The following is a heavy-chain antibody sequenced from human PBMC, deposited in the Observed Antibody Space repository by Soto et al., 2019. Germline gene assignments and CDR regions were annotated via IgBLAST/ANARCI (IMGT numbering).Heavy chain of an antibody. Sequence: EVQLVESGGGLLQPGGSLRLSCAASGFTFSVYWMHWVRQAPGKGLVWVSRIDSDGSTTSYADSVKGRFTISRDNAKSTLYLQMNSLRAEDTAVYYCARPGYSNYGPGVDVWGQGTTVTVSS. CDR2: IDSDGSTT. V-gene: IGHV3-74*01. J-gene: IGHJ6*02. D-gene: IGHD4-4*01. CDR3: ARPGYSNYGPGVDV. CDR1: GFTFSVYW.